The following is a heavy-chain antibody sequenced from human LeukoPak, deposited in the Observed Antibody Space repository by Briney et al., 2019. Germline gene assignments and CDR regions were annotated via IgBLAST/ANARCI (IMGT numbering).Heavy chain of an antibody. V-gene: IGHV4-34*01. D-gene: IGHD6-13*01. J-gene: IGHJ4*02. Sequence: SETLSLTCAVYGGSFSGYYWSWIRQPPGKGLEWIGEINHSGSTNYNPSLKSRVTISVDTSKNQFSLKLSSVTAADTAVYYCAREGPPSSYSSSWFFDYWGQGTLVTVSS. CDR1: GGSFSGYY. CDR3: AREGPPSSYSSSWFFDY. CDR2: INHSGST.